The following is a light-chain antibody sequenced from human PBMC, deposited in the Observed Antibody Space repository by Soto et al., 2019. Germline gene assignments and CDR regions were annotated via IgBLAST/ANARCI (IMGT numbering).Light chain of an antibody. CDR2: GAS. CDR1: QSVSSSY. V-gene: IGKV3-20*01. CDR3: QQYGSSPYT. Sequence: EFVLTQSPGTLSLSPGERATLSCRASQSVSSSYLAWYQLKPGQAPRLLIYGASSRATGIPDRFSGSGSGTDFTLTISRLEPEDFAVYYCQQYGSSPYTFGQGTKVDIK. J-gene: IGKJ2*01.